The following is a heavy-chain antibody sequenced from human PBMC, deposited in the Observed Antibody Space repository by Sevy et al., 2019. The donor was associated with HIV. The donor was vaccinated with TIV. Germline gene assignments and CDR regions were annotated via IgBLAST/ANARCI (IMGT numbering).Heavy chain of an antibody. D-gene: IGHD5-12*01. CDR2: ISDSAYNT. J-gene: IGHJ4*02. CDR3: TKDEAYTVATSYYFDY. V-gene: IGHV3-23*01. Sequence: GGSLRLSCAASGFNLSNYAMSWVRQAPGKGLEWVSGISDSAYNTYYAYSVKGRFTISRDNSKNSLYLQMNSLRAEDTAVYYCTKDEAYTVATSYYFDYWGQGALVTVSS. CDR1: GFNLSNYA.